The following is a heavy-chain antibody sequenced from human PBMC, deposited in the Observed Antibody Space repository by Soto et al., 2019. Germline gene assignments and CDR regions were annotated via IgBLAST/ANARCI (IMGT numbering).Heavy chain of an antibody. Sequence: GGSLRLSCEASGFTFSDYYMSWIRQAPGKGLAWVSYISNSGSTIYYADSVKGRFTISRDNAKNSLYLQMSSLRAEDTAMYYCARIRGSPWHYFDHWGQGALVTVSS. CDR2: ISNSGSTI. CDR3: ARIRGSPWHYFDH. CDR1: GFTFSDYY. J-gene: IGHJ4*02. V-gene: IGHV3-11*01. D-gene: IGHD3-16*01.